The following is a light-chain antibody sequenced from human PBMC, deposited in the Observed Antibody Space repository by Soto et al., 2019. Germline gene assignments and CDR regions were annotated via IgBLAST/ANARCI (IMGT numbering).Light chain of an antibody. CDR3: AAWDDSLNALV. CDR1: SSNIGSNT. Sequence: QSVRTEPPSASGTPGQRVTSSCSGSSSNIGSNTVSWYQQVPGTAPKLLIYSNNQRPSGVPDRFSGSKSGTSASLATSGLQSEDEADYYCAAWDDSLNALVFGTGTKVTVL. CDR2: SNN. J-gene: IGLJ1*01. V-gene: IGLV1-44*01.